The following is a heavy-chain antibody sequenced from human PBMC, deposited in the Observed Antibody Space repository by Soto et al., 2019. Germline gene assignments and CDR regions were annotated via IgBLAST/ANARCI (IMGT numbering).Heavy chain of an antibody. CDR3: AKDRGFGACHGMDV. V-gene: IGHV3-23*01. CDR2: ISARGGTT. J-gene: IGHJ6*02. CDR1: GFTFSNYA. D-gene: IGHD3-10*01. Sequence: EVQLLESGGDLVQPGGSLRLSCEASGFTFSNYAMSWVRQAPGKGLEWVTGISARGGTTYYVDSVKGRFTISRDNSKNTLYLQMNALRAEDRAVYYCAKDRGFGACHGMDVWGQGTTVTVSS.